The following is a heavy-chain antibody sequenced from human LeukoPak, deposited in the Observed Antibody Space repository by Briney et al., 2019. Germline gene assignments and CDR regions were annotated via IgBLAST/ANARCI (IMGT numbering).Heavy chain of an antibody. CDR1: GGTFSSYA. Sequence: GASVKVSCKASGGTFSSYAISWVRQAPGQGLEWMGGIIPIFGTANYAQKFQGRVTITADESTSTAYMELNSLRSEDTAVYYCARLDRITGTTALDYWGQGTLVTVSS. D-gene: IGHD1-20*01. J-gene: IGHJ4*02. CDR2: IIPIFGTA. CDR3: ARLDRITGTTALDY. V-gene: IGHV1-69*13.